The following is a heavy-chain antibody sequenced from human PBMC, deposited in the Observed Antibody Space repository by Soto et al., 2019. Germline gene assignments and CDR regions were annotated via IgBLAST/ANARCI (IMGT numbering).Heavy chain of an antibody. CDR2: IWYDGSNK. D-gene: IGHD3-22*01. CDR3: ARSYYYDSSGYPDY. J-gene: IGHJ4*02. Sequence: GGSLRLSCAASGFTFSSYGMHWVRQAPGKGLEWVAVIWYDGSNKYYADSVKGRFTISRDNSKNALYLQMNSLRAEDTAVHYCARSYYYDSSGYPDYWGQGTLVTVSS. V-gene: IGHV3-33*01. CDR1: GFTFSSYG.